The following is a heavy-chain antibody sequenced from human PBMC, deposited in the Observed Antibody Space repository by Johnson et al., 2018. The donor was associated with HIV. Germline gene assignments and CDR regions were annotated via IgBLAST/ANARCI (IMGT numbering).Heavy chain of an antibody. D-gene: IGHD3-10*01. CDR3: AREATPFGSPLEGDPFDV. Sequence: VQLVESGGGFVQPGGSLRLSCVASGFNFRTYDMHWVRQAPGKGLEWVSAIGTLSDTFYPDSVKGRFTVSRENAKNSLYLQMNSLRAEDTAVYFCAREATPFGSPLEGDPFDVWGQGTMVTVSS. CDR1: GFNFRTYD. J-gene: IGHJ3*01. CDR2: IGTLSDT. V-gene: IGHV3-13*01.